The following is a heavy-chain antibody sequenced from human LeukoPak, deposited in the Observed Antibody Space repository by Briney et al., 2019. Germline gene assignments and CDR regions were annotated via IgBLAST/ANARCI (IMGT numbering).Heavy chain of an antibody. CDR2: INPHSGGT. V-gene: IGHV1-2*02. D-gene: IGHD3-3*01. J-gene: IGHJ4*02. CDR1: GYTFTDYY. CDR3: ARAGDLGDDFWSGYSNTFDY. Sequence: ASVKVSCKASGYTFTDYYVHWVRQAPGQGLEWMGWINPHSGGTNFAQKFQGRVTMTRDTSISTAYMELSRLRSDDTAVYYCARAGDLGDDFWSGYSNTFDYWGQGTLVTVSS.